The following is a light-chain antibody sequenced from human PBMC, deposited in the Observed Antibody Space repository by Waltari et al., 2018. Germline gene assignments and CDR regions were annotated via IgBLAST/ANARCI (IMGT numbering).Light chain of an antibody. J-gene: IGKJ1*01. CDR3: QQYGSLPAT. CDR1: QSVTRD. CDR2: GAS. V-gene: IGKV3-20*01. Sequence: EILLTQSPGTLSLSPGERATLSCRASQSVTRDLAWYQQKPGQAPRLLIYGASNRATGIPDRFSGSGSGTDFSLTISRLEPEDFAVYYCQQYGSLPATFGQGTKVEIK.